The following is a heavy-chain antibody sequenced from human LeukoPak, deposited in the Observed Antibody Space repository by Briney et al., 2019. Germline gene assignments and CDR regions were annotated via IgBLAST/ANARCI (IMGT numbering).Heavy chain of an antibody. Sequence: SVKVSCKSSGGSFSTYTIRWVRQAPGQRPEWTGGILPGLPTPNYAQKFQGRVTISADEYTRTAYMELNSLRSDDTAMYYRARSTNYGDGWFGPWGQETLVTVSS. CDR2: ILPGLPTP. CDR1: GGSFSTYT. V-gene: IGHV1-69*13. J-gene: IGHJ5*02. D-gene: IGHD4/OR15-4a*01. CDR3: ARSTNYGDGWFGP.